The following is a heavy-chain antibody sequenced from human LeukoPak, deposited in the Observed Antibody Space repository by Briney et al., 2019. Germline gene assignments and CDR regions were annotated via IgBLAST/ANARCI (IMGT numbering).Heavy chain of an antibody. CDR1: GFTVSSNY. V-gene: IGHV3-53*05. CDR3: AKDNPPPEYYFDY. J-gene: IGHJ4*02. D-gene: IGHD1-14*01. Sequence: GGSLRLSCAASGFTVSSNYMSWVRQAPGKGLEWVSVIYSGGSTYYADSVKGRFTISRDNSKNTLYLQMNSLRAEDTAVYYCAKDNPPPEYYFDYWGQGTLVTVSS. CDR2: IYSGGST.